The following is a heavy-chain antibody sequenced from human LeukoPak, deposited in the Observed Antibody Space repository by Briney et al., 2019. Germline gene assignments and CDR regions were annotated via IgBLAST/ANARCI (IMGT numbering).Heavy chain of an antibody. Sequence: SETLSLTCAVYGGSFSGYYWSWIRQPSGKGLEWIGEINHSGSTNYNPSLKSRVTISVDTSKNQFSLKLSSVTAADTAVYYCAGSGYSGYDLNYWGQGTLVTVSS. D-gene: IGHD5-12*01. CDR3: AGSGYSGYDLNY. CDR2: INHSGST. V-gene: IGHV4-34*01. J-gene: IGHJ4*02. CDR1: GGSFSGYY.